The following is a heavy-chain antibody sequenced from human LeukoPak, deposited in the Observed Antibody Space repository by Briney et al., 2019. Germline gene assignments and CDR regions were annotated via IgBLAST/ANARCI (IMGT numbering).Heavy chain of an antibody. Sequence: GASVKFSCKASGYTFTSFDINWVRQAPGQGLEWMGWMNPNSGKIAYAQKFQGRVTMTRNTSINTAYMELSSLRSEDTAVYYCARARAYYYDSSGYQNPDYYYYGMDVWGQGTTVTVSS. J-gene: IGHJ6*02. D-gene: IGHD3-22*01. CDR2: MNPNSGKI. V-gene: IGHV1-8*01. CDR1: GYTFTSFD. CDR3: ARARAYYYDSSGYQNPDYYYYGMDV.